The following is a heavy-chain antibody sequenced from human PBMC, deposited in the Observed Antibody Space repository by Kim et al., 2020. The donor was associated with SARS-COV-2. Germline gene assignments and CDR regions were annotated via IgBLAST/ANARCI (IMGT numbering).Heavy chain of an antibody. J-gene: IGHJ6*02. D-gene: IGHD3-9*01. CDR2: ISSDGSNK. Sequence: GGSLRLSCAASGFTFSSYAMHWVRQAPGKGLEWVAVISSDGSNKYYADSVKGRFTISRDNSKNTLYLQMNSLRAEDTAVYYCARDALYYDILAGYSEYYYYGMDVWGPGTTVTVSS. V-gene: IGHV3-30*04. CDR3: ARDALYYDILAGYSEYYYYGMDV. CDR1: GFTFSSYA.